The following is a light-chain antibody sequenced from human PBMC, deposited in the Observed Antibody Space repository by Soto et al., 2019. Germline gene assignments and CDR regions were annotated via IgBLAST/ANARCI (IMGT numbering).Light chain of an antibody. J-gene: IGKJ1*01. CDR2: DAS. CDR1: QTISNW. CDR3: QQYNSYSWT. Sequence: DIQMTQSPSTLSASVGDRVTITCRASQTISNWLAWYQQKPGKAPKFLIYDASRLESGVPSTFSGSGSGTEFTLTISSLQPDDFATYYCQQYNSYSWTFGQGTKVEIK. V-gene: IGKV1-5*01.